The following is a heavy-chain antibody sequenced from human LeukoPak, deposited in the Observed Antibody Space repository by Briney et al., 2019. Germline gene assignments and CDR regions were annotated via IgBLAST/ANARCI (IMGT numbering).Heavy chain of an antibody. V-gene: IGHV3-30-3*01. CDR1: GFTFSSYA. CDR3: ASQDYYDSSGADY. Sequence: GGSLRLSCAASGFTFSSYAMHWVRQAPGKGLEWVAVISYDGSNKYYADSVKGRFTISRDNSKNTLYLQMNSLRAEDTAVYYCASQDYYDSSGADYWGQGTLVTVSS. D-gene: IGHD3-22*01. CDR2: ISYDGSNK. J-gene: IGHJ4*02.